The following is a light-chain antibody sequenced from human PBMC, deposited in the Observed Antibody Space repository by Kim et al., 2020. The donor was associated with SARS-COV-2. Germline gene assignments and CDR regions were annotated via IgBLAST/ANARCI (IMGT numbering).Light chain of an antibody. J-gene: IGKJ1*01. CDR2: ETS. V-gene: IGKV3D-20*01. CDR1: QSGSSNY. Sequence: WSPEEAAPLSCRGSQSGSSNYLAWYQQTAGLATRLLICETSSTAADIPGRFAGGGAGADFTLTISRLEPEYVAVYYCQQYGSSSTFGQGTKVDIK. CDR3: QQYGSSST.